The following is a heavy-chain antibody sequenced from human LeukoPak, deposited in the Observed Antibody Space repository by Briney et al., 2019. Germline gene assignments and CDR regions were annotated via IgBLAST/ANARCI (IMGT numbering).Heavy chain of an antibody. J-gene: IGHJ4*02. CDR1: GFTFSDYY. CDR3: ARSSAQYCSGGSCYSDY. Sequence: GGSLRLSCAASGFTFSDYYMSWIRQGPGKGLEWVSYISSSSSYTNYADSVKGRFTISRDNAKNSLYLQMNSLRAEDTAVYYCARSSAQYCSGGSCYSDYWGQGTLVTVSS. CDR2: ISSSSSYT. V-gene: IGHV3-11*06. D-gene: IGHD2-15*01.